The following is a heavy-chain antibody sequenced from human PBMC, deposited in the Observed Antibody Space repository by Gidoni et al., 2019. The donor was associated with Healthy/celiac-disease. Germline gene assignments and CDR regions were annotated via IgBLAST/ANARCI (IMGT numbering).Heavy chain of an antibody. Sequence: QVQLQESGPGLVKPSGTLSLTCAVSGGSISSSNWWSWVRQPPGKGLEWIGEIYHSGSTNYNPSLKSRVTISVDKSKNQFSLKLSSVTAADTAVYYCATLVGYYDSSGYPGINGMDVWGQGTTVTVSS. CDR2: IYHSGST. D-gene: IGHD3-22*01. CDR1: GGSISSSNW. V-gene: IGHV4-4*02. J-gene: IGHJ6*02. CDR3: ATLVGYYDSSGYPGINGMDV.